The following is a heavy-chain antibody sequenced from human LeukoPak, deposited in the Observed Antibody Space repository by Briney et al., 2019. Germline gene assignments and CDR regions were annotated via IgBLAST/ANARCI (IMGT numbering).Heavy chain of an antibody. CDR1: GGSISSYS. CDR2: SSNRGTT. V-gene: IGHV4-59*01. CDR3: AREKVVAYEGSLPWGPRAYNDYVAMDV. D-gene: IGHD5-24*01. J-gene: IGHJ6*02. Sequence: SETLSLICTVSGGSISSYSWSWIRLTPEKGLEWIGSSSNRGTTNYNPSLQSRVIISLDTSNSLFSLTLTSVTAADTAVYYCAREKVVAYEGSLPWGPRAYNDYVAMDVWGLGTTVTVSS.